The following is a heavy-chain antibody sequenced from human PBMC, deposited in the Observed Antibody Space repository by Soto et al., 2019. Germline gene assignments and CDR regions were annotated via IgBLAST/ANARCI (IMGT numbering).Heavy chain of an antibody. J-gene: IGHJ2*01. CDR3: ARFRTGTSPRVDWYFDL. CDR1: GGSINNYY. D-gene: IGHD1-7*01. V-gene: IGHV4-59*12. CDR2: IYGVATY. Sequence: PSETLSLTCTVSGGSINNYYWSWIRQPPGKGLEWIGYIYGVATYNPSLYNPSLKSRVTISLDTSKHQFSLKLNSVTAADTAVYYCARFRTGTSPRVDWYFDLWGRGTLVTVSS.